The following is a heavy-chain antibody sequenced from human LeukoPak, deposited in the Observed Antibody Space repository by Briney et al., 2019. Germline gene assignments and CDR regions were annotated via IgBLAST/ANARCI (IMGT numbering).Heavy chain of an antibody. CDR1: GFTFSSYA. Sequence: GGSLRLSCAASGFTFSSYAMSWVRQAPGKGLEWVAVISYDGSNKYYADSVKGRFTISRDNSKNTLYLQMNSLRAEDTAVYYCAKGNVVPAAINYYYYYMDVWGKGTTVTVSS. D-gene: IGHD2-2*01. V-gene: IGHV3-30-3*01. J-gene: IGHJ6*03. CDR3: AKGNVVPAAINYYYYYMDV. CDR2: ISYDGSNK.